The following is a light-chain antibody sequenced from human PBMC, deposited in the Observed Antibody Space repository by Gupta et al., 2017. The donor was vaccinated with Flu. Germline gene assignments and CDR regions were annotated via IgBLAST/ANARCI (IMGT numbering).Light chain of an antibody. CDR1: QSVSSY. J-gene: IGKJ5*01. Sequence: DIQMTQSPSSLSASVGDTVAITCRPSQSVSSYLNWYQQKPGKAPKLLIYAASSLQSGVPPRFSGSGSGTDFTLTITTLQPEDFGTYYCQQTDSVPITFGQGTRLDIK. CDR2: AAS. V-gene: IGKV1-39*01. CDR3: QQTDSVPIT.